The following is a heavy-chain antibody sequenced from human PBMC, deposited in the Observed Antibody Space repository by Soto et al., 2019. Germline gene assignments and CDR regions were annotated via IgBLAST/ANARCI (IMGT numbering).Heavy chain of an antibody. CDR3: ARGGRYIHPNALAI. J-gene: IGHJ3*02. V-gene: IGHV3-48*02. D-gene: IGHD1-26*01. CDR2: ISTSSTII. CDR1: VFTGSNYD. Sequence: GSLTLSCAPLVFTGSNYDINWVRQAPGKGLDWVSYISTSSTIIYYADSVNGRFTISRDNAKNSLYLQTNSLRDDDTAVYYCARGGRYIHPNALAIWVRGTMLT.